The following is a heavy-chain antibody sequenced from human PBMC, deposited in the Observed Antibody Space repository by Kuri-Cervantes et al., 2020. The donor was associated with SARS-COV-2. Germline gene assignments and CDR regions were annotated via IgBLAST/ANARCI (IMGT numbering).Heavy chain of an antibody. CDR1: GFTFSSYA. CDR2: ISYDGSNK. CDR3: ARDRLRGARPSYYYYGMDV. J-gene: IGHJ6*02. V-gene: IGHV3-30-3*01. D-gene: IGHD6-6*01. Sequence: LSLTCAASGFTFSSYAMHWVRQAPGKGLEWVAVISYDGSNKYYADSVKGRFTISRGNSKNTLYLQMNSLRAEDTAVYYCARDRLRGARPSYYYYGMDVWGQGTTVTVSS.